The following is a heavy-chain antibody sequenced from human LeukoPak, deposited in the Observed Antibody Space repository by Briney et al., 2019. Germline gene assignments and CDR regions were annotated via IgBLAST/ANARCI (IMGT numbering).Heavy chain of an antibody. CDR1: GFTFINYW. V-gene: IGHV3-74*01. D-gene: IGHD1-26*01. Sequence: SSGTLRLSCAASGFTFINYWIHWVRQAPGKGLVLVTRITSDGSSTSYADSVKCRFTFSRDNAKNTLYLQMNRLRAEHTVAFACAGYSSGCYFDCNYYSIDVWGKGTTVTVSS. CDR3: AGYSSGCYFDCNYYSIDV. CDR2: ITSDGSST. J-gene: IGHJ6*03.